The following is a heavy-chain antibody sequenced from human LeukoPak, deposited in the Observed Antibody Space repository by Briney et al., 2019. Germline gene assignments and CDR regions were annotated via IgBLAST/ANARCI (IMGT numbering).Heavy chain of an antibody. V-gene: IGHV1-18*01. D-gene: IGHD3-22*01. CDR1: GYTFSNYG. Sequence: GASVKVSCKASGYTFSNYGISWVRQAPGQGLEWMGWISTYNGNTKHAQKFQGRVTMTTDTSTSTVYMELRSLRFDDTAVYFCARDSYHFDSSGYPDDFWGQGTLVTVSS. J-gene: IGHJ4*02. CDR3: ARDSYHFDSSGYPDDF. CDR2: ISTYNGNT.